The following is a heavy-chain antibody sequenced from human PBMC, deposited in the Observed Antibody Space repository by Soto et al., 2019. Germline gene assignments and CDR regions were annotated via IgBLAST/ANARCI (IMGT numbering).Heavy chain of an antibody. Sequence: PSETLSLTCSVSGDSVSNGDYSWSWIRQPPGKGLEWIGYIYYIGGPYYNPSLQSRVTISMDTSKNQVSLNLTSGTPADTPVYFCATDPYQHYGPCYYYYALDAWGRGLTVTVSS. D-gene: IGHD4-17*01. CDR1: GDSVSNGDYS. V-gene: IGHV4-30-4*01. J-gene: IGHJ6*04. CDR2: IYYIGGP. CDR3: ATDPYQHYGPCYYYYALDA.